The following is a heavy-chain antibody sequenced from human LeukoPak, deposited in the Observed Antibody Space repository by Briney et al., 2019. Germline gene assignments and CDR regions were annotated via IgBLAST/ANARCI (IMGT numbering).Heavy chain of an antibody. CDR2: IKQDGSEK. V-gene: IGHV3-7*01. D-gene: IGHD3-10*01. J-gene: IGHJ4*02. Sequence: GGSLRLSCAASRFTFSNYWMSWVRQAPGKGLEWVANIKQDGSEKNYVDSVKGRFTISRDNAKNSLYLQMNSLRAEDTAVYYCARDHYGSGNYYSYFDYWGQGTLVTVSS. CDR1: RFTFSNYW. CDR3: ARDHYGSGNYYSYFDY.